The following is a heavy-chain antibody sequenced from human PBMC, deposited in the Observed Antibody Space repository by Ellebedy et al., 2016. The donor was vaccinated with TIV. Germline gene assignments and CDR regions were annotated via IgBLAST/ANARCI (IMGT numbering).Heavy chain of an antibody. Sequence: GESLKISXAASGFTFSSYSMNWVRQAPGKGLEWVSYISSSSSTIYYADSVKGRFTISRDNAKNSLWLQMDSLRAEDTAVYYCARQFRSKRITMVRGQLDVWGQGTTVIVSS. CDR2: ISSSSSTI. CDR3: ARQFRSKRITMVRGQLDV. J-gene: IGHJ6*02. V-gene: IGHV3-48*04. D-gene: IGHD3-10*01. CDR1: GFTFSSYS.